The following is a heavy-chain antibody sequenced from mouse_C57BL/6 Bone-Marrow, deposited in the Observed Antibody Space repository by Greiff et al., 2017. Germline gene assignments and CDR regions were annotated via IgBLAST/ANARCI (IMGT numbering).Heavy chain of an antibody. CDR1: GYTFTGYW. D-gene: IGHD1-1*01. CDR3: ARKDGSRYWYFDV. Sequence: QVQLQQSGAELMKPGASVKLSCKATGYTFTGYWIEWVKQRPGHGLEWIGEILTGSGSTNYNEKFKGKATFTADTSSNTAYMQLSSLTTEDSAIYYCARKDGSRYWYFDVWGTGTTGTVSS. V-gene: IGHV1-9*01. CDR2: ILTGSGST. J-gene: IGHJ1*03.